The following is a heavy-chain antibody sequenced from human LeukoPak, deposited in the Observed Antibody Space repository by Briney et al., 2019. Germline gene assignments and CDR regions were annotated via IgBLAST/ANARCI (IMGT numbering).Heavy chain of an antibody. J-gene: IGHJ4*02. V-gene: IGHV3-66*01. CDR2: IYSGGST. CDR1: GLTVSSTY. D-gene: IGHD3-3*01. CDR3: ARDLLEWYFDY. Sequence: GGSLRLSCSASGLTVSSTYMSWVRQTPGKGLEWVSVIYSGGSTYYADSVKGRFTISRDNSKNTLYLQMNSLRAEDTAVYYCARDLLEWYFDYWGQGTLVTVSS.